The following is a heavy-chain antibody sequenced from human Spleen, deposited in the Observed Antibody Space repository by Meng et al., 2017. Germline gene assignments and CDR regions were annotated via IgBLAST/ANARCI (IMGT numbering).Heavy chain of an antibody. CDR1: GGSVSSGPYY. J-gene: IGHJ3*02. CDR2: INHSGST. V-gene: IGHV4-39*07. CDR3: ARVNYDSNAFYI. D-gene: IGHD3-16*01. Sequence: SETLSLTCTVSGGSVSSGPYYWSWIRQPPGKGLEWIGEINHSGSTNYNPSLKSRVTISVDTSKNQFSLKLSSVTAADTAVYYCARVNYDSNAFYIWGQGTMVTVSS.